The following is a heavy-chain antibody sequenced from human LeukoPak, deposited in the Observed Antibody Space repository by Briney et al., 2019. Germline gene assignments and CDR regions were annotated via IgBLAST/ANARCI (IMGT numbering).Heavy chain of an antibody. Sequence: SVKVSCKASGATFSSYAISWVRQAPGQGLEWMGGIIPIFGTANYAQKFQGRVTITADESTSTAYMELSSLRSEDTAVYYCARGISSSWYQDYWGQGTPVTVSS. J-gene: IGHJ4*02. V-gene: IGHV1-69*01. CDR1: GATFSSYA. CDR2: IIPIFGTA. CDR3: ARGISSSWYQDY. D-gene: IGHD6-13*01.